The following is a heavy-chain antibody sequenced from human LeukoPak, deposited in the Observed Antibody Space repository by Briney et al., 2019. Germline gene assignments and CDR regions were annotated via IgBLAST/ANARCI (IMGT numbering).Heavy chain of an antibody. CDR3: ARDVVVVPAAIYYGMDV. V-gene: IGHV4-34*01. CDR2: INHSGRT. CDR1: GGSFSDYF. J-gene: IGHJ6*02. D-gene: IGHD2-2*01. Sequence: PSETLSLTCAVYGGSFSDYFWGWIRQPPGKGLEWIGEINHSGRTYYNPSLKSRVTISVDTSKNQFSLNLSSVTAADTAVYYCARDVVVVPAAIYYGMDVWGQGTTVTVSS.